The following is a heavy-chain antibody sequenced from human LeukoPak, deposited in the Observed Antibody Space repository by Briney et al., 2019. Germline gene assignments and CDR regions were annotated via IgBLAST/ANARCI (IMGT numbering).Heavy chain of an antibody. D-gene: IGHD6-13*01. CDR1: GFTFSDYY. Sequence: PGGSLRLSCAASGFTFSDYYMSWLRQAPGKGLEWVSYISSSGSSIFYADSVKGRFTISRDNAKNSLYLQMNSLRAEDTAVYYCATSITAAGIIDYWGQGTLVTVSS. V-gene: IGHV3-11*04. CDR3: ATSITAAGIIDY. J-gene: IGHJ4*02. CDR2: ISSSGSSI.